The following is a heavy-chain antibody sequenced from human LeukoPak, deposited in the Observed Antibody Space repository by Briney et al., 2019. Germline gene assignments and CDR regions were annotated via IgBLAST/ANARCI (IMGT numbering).Heavy chain of an antibody. V-gene: IGHV4-39*07. Sequence: SETLSLTCTVSGGSIGSSANYWTWLRQPPGKGLEWIASIYYSGSTYDNPSLNSRVTISIDTSKNQFSLKLSSVTAADTAVYYCARDWGLDYYDRPKIYWGQGTLVTVSS. CDR1: GGSIGSSANY. CDR3: ARDWGLDYYDRPKIY. J-gene: IGHJ1*01. CDR2: IYYSGST. D-gene: IGHD3-22*01.